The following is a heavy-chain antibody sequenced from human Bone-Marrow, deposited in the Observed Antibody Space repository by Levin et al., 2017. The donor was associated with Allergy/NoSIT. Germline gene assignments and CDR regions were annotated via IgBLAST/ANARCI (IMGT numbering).Heavy chain of an antibody. J-gene: IGHJ6*02. CDR3: ARGGRLVGSKGGMDV. D-gene: IGHD2-8*02. CDR2: VFYSGSL. V-gene: IGHV4-39*07. Sequence: SQTLSLTCTVSGGSISSSTYYWGWIRQAPGKGLEWIGSVFYSGSLYYNPSLERRVTVSIDTSRNQFSLTLNSVTAADTAVYYCARGGRLVGSKGGMDVWGQGTTVIVSS. CDR1: GGSISSSTYY.